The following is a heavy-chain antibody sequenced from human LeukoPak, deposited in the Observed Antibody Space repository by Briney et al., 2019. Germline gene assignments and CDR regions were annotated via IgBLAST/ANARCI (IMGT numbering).Heavy chain of an antibody. D-gene: IGHD3-3*01. CDR3: ATESFTIFGVGTYFDY. V-gene: IGHV3-20*01. J-gene: IGHJ4*02. CDR2: INWNGGST. Sequence: PGGSLRLSCAASGFTFDDYGMSWVRQAPGKGLEWVSGINWNGGSTGYADSVKGRFTISRDNAKNYLYLQMNNLRGEDTALYHCATESFTIFGVGTYFDYWGQGTLVTVSS. CDR1: GFTFDDYG.